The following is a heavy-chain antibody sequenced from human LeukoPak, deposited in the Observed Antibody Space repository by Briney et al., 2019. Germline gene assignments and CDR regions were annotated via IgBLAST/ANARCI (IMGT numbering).Heavy chain of an antibody. V-gene: IGHV3-30*18. Sequence: GGSLRLSCAASGFTFSSYGMHWVRQAPGKGLEWVAVISYDGSNKYYADSVKGRFTISRDNSKNTLYLQMNSLRAEDTAVYYCAKASYYDILTGYQTGDFDYWGQGTLVTVSS. CDR3: AKASYYDILTGYQTGDFDY. CDR1: GFTFSSYG. CDR2: ISYDGSNK. D-gene: IGHD3-9*01. J-gene: IGHJ4*02.